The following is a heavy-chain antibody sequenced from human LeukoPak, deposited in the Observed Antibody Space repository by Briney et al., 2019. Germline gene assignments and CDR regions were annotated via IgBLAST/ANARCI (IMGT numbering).Heavy chain of an antibody. CDR1: GFTVSSNY. CDR3: AKDEDRGYSYGVRFDY. D-gene: IGHD5-18*01. Sequence: PGGSLRLSCAASGFTVSSNYMSWVRQAPGKGLEWVSAISGSGGSTYYADSVKGRFTISRDNSKNTLYLQMNSLRAEDTAVYYCAKDEDRGYSYGVRFDYWGQGTLVTVSS. J-gene: IGHJ4*02. CDR2: ISGSGGST. V-gene: IGHV3-23*01.